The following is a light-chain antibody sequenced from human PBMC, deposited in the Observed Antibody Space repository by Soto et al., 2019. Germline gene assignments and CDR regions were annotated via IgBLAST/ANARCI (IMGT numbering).Light chain of an antibody. CDR2: GAP. Sequence: EIVMTQSPATLSVSPGERATLSCRASQSVSSNLAWYQQQPGQAPRLLIYGAPTRATGIPARFSGSGSGTEFTLAISSLQSEDFAVYYCQQYNNWPPFTFGPGTKVDIK. V-gene: IGKV3-15*01. CDR1: QSVSSN. CDR3: QQYNNWPPFT. J-gene: IGKJ3*01.